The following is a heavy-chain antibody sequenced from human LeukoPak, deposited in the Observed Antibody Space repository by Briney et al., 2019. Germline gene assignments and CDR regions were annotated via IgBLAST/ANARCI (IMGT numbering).Heavy chain of an antibody. Sequence: ASVKVSCKASGYTFTSYGISWVRQAPGQGLEWMGWISAYNGNTNYAQKLQGRVTMTTDTSTSTAYMELRSLRSDDTAVYYCARDAGIAVATYYFDYWGQGTLVTVSS. J-gene: IGHJ4*02. D-gene: IGHD6-19*01. CDR2: ISAYNGNT. CDR1: GYTFTSYG. CDR3: ARDAGIAVATYYFDY. V-gene: IGHV1-18*01.